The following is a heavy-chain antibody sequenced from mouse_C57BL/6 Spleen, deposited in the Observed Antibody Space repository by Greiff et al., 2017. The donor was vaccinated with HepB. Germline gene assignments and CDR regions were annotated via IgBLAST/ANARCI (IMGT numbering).Heavy chain of an antibody. CDR3: ARFEDYYAMDY. V-gene: IGHV1-42*01. CDR1: GYSFTGYY. CDR2: INPSTGGT. Sequence: VQLQQSGPELVKPGASVKISCKASGYSFTGYYMNWVKQSPEKSLEWIGEINPSTGGTTYNQKFKSKATLTVDKSSSTAYMQLKSLTSEDSAVYYCARFEDYYAMDYWGQGTSVTVSS. J-gene: IGHJ4*01.